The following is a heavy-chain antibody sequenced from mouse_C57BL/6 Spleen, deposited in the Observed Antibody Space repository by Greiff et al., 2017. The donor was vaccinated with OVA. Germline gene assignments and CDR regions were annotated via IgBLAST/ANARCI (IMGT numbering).Heavy chain of an antibody. J-gene: IGHJ3*01. CDR3: ARPTAQVPWFAY. Sequence: VQLQQPGAELVKPGASVKMSCKASGYTFTSYWITWVKQRPGQGLEWIGDIYPGSGSTNYNEKFKSKATLTVDTSSSTAYMQLSSLTSEDSAVYYCARPTAQVPWFAYWGQGTLVTVSA. D-gene: IGHD3-2*02. CDR2: IYPGSGST. CDR1: GYTFTSYW. V-gene: IGHV1-55*01.